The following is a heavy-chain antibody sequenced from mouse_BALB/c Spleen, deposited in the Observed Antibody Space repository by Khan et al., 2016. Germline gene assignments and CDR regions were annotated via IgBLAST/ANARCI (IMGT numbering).Heavy chain of an antibody. CDR2: INPDSSTI. J-gene: IGHJ3*01. CDR3: ARLLYYGLFAY. Sequence: EVKLLESGGGLVQPGGSLKLSCAASGFDFSRYWMSWVRQAPGKGLEWIGEINPDSSTINYMPSLKDKFIISRDNAKNTLYLQMSKVRSEDTALYYCARLLYYGLFAYWGQGTLVTVSA. V-gene: IGHV4-1*02. D-gene: IGHD2-1*01. CDR1: GFDFSRYW.